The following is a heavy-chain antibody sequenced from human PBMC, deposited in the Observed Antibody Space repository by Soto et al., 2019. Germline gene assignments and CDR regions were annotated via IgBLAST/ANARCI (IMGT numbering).Heavy chain of an antibody. D-gene: IGHD6-19*01. Sequence: SETLSLIYTVSVGSSGGYYWSWIRQPPGNGLEWIADIYYSGSTNYSPSLKSRVTISVDTSKNQFSLNLSSVTAADTAVYFCATYVPDKLAVAGTSDAFDIWGQGTMVTVSS. CDR2: IYYSGST. CDR3: ATYVPDKLAVAGTSDAFDI. J-gene: IGHJ3*02. CDR1: VGSSGGYY. V-gene: IGHV4-59*01.